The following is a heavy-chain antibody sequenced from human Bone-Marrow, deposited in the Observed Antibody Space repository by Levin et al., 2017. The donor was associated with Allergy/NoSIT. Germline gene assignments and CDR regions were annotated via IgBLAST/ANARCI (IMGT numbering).Heavy chain of an antibody. CDR3: AKRLPSFFDH. J-gene: IGHJ4*02. V-gene: IGHV3-23*01. CDR2: ITSSGGNA. CDR1: GLTFSSYA. D-gene: IGHD6-25*01. Sequence: GGSLRLSCAASGLTFSSYAMNWVRQAPGKGLEWVSSITSSGGNAYYADSVKGRFTISRDNSKNTLYLHMSSLRAEDTAIYYCAKRLPSFFDHWGQGTLVTVSS.